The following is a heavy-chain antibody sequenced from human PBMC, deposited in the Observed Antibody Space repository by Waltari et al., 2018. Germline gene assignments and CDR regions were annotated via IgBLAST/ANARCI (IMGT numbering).Heavy chain of an antibody. CDR3: ASPYYYDSSGSPYAGAFDI. J-gene: IGHJ3*02. Sequence: QVQLQESGPGLVKPSETLSLTCTVSGYSLSSGYYWGWIRQPPGTGLEWIGSIYHSGSTYYNPSLKSRVTISVDTSKNQFSLKLSSVTAADTAVYYCASPYYYDSSGSPYAGAFDIWGQGTMVTVSS. V-gene: IGHV4-38-2*02. CDR2: IYHSGST. D-gene: IGHD3-22*01. CDR1: GYSLSSGYY.